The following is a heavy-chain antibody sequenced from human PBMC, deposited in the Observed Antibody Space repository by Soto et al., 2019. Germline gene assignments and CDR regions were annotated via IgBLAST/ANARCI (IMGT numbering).Heavy chain of an antibody. CDR2: IIPIFGTA. D-gene: IGHD2-2*01. Sequence: QVQLVQSGAEVKKPGSSVKVSCKASGGTFSSYAISWVRQAPGQGLEWMGGIIPIFGTANYAQKFQGRVTITAAESTRQAYQELRSLRSEDTAVYYCARDDCISPSCYVQDYYYGMDVWGQGTTVTVSS. J-gene: IGHJ6*02. CDR1: GGTFSSYA. V-gene: IGHV1-69*12. CDR3: ARDDCISPSCYVQDYYYGMDV.